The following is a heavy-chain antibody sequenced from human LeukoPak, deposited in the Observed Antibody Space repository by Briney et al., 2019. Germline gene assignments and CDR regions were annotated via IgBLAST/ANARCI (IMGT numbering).Heavy chain of an antibody. V-gene: IGHV3-74*01. Sequence: GGSLRLSCEGSGFTFSSYWMHWVRQAPGKGLVWVSRIKGDGSSTSYADSVKGRFTIARDNAKNTLYLQINSLRPEDTAVYYCARNDYLEDWGQGTLVTVPS. J-gene: IGHJ1*01. CDR3: ARNDYLED. CDR1: GFTFSSYW. CDR2: IKGDGSST.